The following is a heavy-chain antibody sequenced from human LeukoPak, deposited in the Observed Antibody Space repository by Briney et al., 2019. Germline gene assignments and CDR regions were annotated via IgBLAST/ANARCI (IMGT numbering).Heavy chain of an antibody. Sequence: GGSLRLSCAASGFTFSSYEMNWVRQAPGKGLEWVSYISSSGSTIYYADSVKGRFTISRDNAKNSLYLQMNSLRAEDTAVYYCARAGLEYGMGATQTLVYWGQGTLVTVSS. V-gene: IGHV3-48*03. CDR2: ISSSGSTI. CDR3: ARAGLEYGMGATQTLVY. J-gene: IGHJ4*02. D-gene: IGHD1-26*01. CDR1: GFTFSSYE.